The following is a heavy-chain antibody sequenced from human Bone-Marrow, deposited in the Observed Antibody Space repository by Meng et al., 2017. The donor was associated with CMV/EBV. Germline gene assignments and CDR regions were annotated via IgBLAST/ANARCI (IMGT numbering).Heavy chain of an antibody. CDR3: ARVSYYYDSSGYPDY. D-gene: IGHD3-22*01. Sequence: ASVKVSCKASGYTFTSYGISWVRQAPGQGLEWMGWISAYNGNTNYAQKLQGRVTMTTDTSTSTAYMELRSLRSDDTAVYYCARVSYYYDSSGYPDYRGQGTLVTVPS. CDR2: ISAYNGNT. V-gene: IGHV1-18*01. J-gene: IGHJ4*02. CDR1: GYTFTSYG.